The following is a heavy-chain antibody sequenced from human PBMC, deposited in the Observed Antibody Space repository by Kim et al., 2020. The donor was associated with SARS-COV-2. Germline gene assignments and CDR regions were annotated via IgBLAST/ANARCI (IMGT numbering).Heavy chain of an antibody. J-gene: IGHJ6*02. CDR2: IKAESNGGTP. CDR3: TTEGRPYGHHSLAV. V-gene: IGHV3-15*01. Sequence: GGSLRLSCVASGFTFSNAWMSWVRQAPGQGLEWVGRIKAESNGGTPFYADPVNGRFTVSRDDSKNTLYLQMNSLKAEDTAVYYCTTEGRPYGHHSLAVWGQGSAVTVSS. D-gene: IGHD3-10*01. CDR1: GFTFSNAW.